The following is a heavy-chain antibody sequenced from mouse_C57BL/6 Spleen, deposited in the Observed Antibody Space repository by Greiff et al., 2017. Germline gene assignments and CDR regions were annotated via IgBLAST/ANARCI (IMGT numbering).Heavy chain of an antibody. CDR2: IRLKSDNYAT. D-gene: IGHD1-1*01. V-gene: IGHV6-3*01. CDR1: GFTFSNYW. CDR3: TEYYGSSYEEGFAY. Sequence: EVQVEESGGGLVQPGGSMKLSCVASGFTFSNYWMNWVRQSPEKGLEWVAQIRLKSDNYATHYAESVKGRFTISRDDSKSSVYLQMNNLRAEDTGIYYCTEYYGSSYEEGFAYWGQGTLVTVSA. J-gene: IGHJ3*01.